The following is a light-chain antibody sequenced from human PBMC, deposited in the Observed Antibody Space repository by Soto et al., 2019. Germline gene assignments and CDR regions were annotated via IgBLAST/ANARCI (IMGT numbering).Light chain of an antibody. Sequence: EIVLTQSLATLSLSPGERDTLSCRASQSVSSYLAWYQQKPGQAPRLLIYDASNRATGIPARFSGSGSGTDFTLTISSLEPEDFAVYYCQQRSNWPLTFGGGTKVDIK. CDR1: QSVSSY. CDR3: QQRSNWPLT. J-gene: IGKJ4*01. V-gene: IGKV3-11*01. CDR2: DAS.